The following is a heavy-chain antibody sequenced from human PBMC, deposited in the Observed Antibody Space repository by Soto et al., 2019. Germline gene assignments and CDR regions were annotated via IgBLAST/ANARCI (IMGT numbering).Heavy chain of an antibody. J-gene: IGHJ5*02. CDR3: AGGGGRTPIPQRGWFDP. D-gene: IGHD3-16*01. Sequence: QVQLMQSGTEVKTPGASVKVSCKASGYTFTSYGISWVRQAPGQGLEWMGWISTYNGKTLYAQKFQARLTMTADTSPTTFYRDWGSRRSDDTAVYFGAGGGGRTPIPQRGWFDPWGQGTLVAVSS. CDR1: GYTFTSYG. V-gene: IGHV1-18*04. CDR2: ISTYNGKT.